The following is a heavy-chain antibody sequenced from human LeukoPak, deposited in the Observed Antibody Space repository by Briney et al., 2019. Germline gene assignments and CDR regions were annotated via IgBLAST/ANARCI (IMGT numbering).Heavy chain of an antibody. J-gene: IGHJ4*01. V-gene: IGHV4-59*08. CDR2: IYYSGST. CDR1: GGSISSYY. Sequence: SETLSLTCTVSGGSISSYYWSWIRQPPGKGLEWIGYIYYSGSTNYNPSLKSRVTISVDTSKNQFSLKLSSVTAADTAVYYCARRSYYYDSSGYYYEVYYFDYWGQEPWSPSPQ. D-gene: IGHD3-22*01. CDR3: ARRSYYYDSSGYYYEVYYFDY.